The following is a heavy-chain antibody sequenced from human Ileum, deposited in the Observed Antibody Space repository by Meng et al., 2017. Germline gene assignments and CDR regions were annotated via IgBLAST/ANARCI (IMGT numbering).Heavy chain of an antibody. CDR3: ARGHYYDSDGYSNYYYIMDV. Sequence: GESLKISCAASGFSFSDHYMTWIRQAPGKGLEWISYISGSGTTLYYADSVKGRFTISRDNAKNSLFLQMNSLRGDDTAVYYCARGHYYDSDGYSNYYYIMDVWGQGTTVTVSS. CDR2: ISGSGTTL. CDR1: GFSFSDHY. J-gene: IGHJ6*02. V-gene: IGHV3-11*04. D-gene: IGHD3-22*01.